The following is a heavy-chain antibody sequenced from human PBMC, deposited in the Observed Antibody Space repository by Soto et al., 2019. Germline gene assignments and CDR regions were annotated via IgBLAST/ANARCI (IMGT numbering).Heavy chain of an antibody. CDR2: IYYSGST. CDR1: GGSISSSSYY. Sequence: QLLESGPGLVKPSETLSLTCTVSGGSISSSSYYWGWIRQPPGKGLEWIGSIYYSGSTYYNPSLKSRVTISVDTSKNQFSLKLSSVTAADTAVYYCARLRVGWLHGQESDYWGQGTLVTVSS. J-gene: IGHJ4*02. D-gene: IGHD5-12*01. V-gene: IGHV4-39*01. CDR3: ARLRVGWLHGQESDY.